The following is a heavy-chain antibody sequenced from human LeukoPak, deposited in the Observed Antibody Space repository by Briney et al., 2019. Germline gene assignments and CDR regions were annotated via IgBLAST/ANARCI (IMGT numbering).Heavy chain of an antibody. Sequence: AGGSLRLSCAASGFTVSRNYMNWVRQAPGKGLEWVSLIYSGGSTYYADSVKGRFTISRDNSKNTLYLQMNSLRAEDTAVYYCAREVETAAGPQDAFDIWGQGTMVTVSS. CDR3: AREVETAAGPQDAFDI. V-gene: IGHV3-53*01. CDR1: GFTVSRNY. J-gene: IGHJ3*02. CDR2: IYSGGST. D-gene: IGHD6-13*01.